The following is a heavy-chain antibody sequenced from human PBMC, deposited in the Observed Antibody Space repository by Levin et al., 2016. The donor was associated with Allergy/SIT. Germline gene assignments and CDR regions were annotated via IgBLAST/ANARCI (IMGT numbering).Heavy chain of an antibody. CDR2: ISAYNGNT. J-gene: IGHJ6*02. CDR1: GYTFTSYG. D-gene: IGHD1-26*01. CDR3: AREATQSPHYYGMDV. Sequence: ASVKVSCKASGYTFTSYGISWVRQAPGQGLEWMGWISAYNGNTNYAQKLQGRVTMTTDTSTSTAYMELRSLRSDDTAVYYCAREATQSPHYYGMDVWGQGTTVTVSS. V-gene: IGHV1-18*01.